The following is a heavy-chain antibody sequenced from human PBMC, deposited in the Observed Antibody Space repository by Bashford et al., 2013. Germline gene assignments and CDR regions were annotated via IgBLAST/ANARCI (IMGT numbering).Heavy chain of an antibody. CDR1: GFTFSNYA. D-gene: IGHD3-16*01. J-gene: IGHJ4*02. CDR3: ARDLADFDY. CDR2: ISATGGTT. Sequence: GGPLRLSCAASGFTFSNYAISWVRQAPGKGGLEWVSGISATGGTTYYPDSVKGRFTISRDNSKNTLSLLMNSLRAEDTAVYYCARDLADFDYWGQGTLVTVSS. V-gene: IGHV3-23*01.